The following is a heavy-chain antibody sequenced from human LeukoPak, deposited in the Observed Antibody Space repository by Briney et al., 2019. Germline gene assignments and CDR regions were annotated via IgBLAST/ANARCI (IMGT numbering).Heavy chain of an antibody. D-gene: IGHD6-19*01. Sequence: ASVKVSCKASGYTFTAYAIHWVRQAPGQRLEWMGWINTGNGNTKSSQKFQGRVTVTRDTSASTAYMELSSLRSEDTAVYYCAREGPYSSGWYYFDYWGQGTLVTVSS. CDR3: AREGPYSSGWYYFDY. V-gene: IGHV1-3*04. CDR2: INTGNGNT. CDR1: GYTFTAYA. J-gene: IGHJ4*02.